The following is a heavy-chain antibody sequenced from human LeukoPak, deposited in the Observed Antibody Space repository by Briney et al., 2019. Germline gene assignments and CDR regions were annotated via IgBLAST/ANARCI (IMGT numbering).Heavy chain of an antibody. Sequence: GRSLRLSCAASGFTFSSYSMNWVREAPGKGLEWVSSISSSSSYIYYADSVKGRFTISRDNAKNSLYLQMNSLRAEDTAVYYCASSGWLDYWGQGTLVTVSS. V-gene: IGHV3-21*01. J-gene: IGHJ4*02. CDR1: GFTFSSYS. D-gene: IGHD6-19*01. CDR3: ASSGWLDY. CDR2: ISSSSSYI.